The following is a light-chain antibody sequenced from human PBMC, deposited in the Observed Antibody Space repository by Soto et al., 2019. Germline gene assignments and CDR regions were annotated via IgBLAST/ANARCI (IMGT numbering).Light chain of an antibody. CDR3: QQYNNWPPLT. CDR2: DAS. J-gene: IGKJ4*01. CDR1: QTVRNNY. Sequence: EFVLTQSPGTLSLSPGERATLSCRASQTVRNNYLAWYQQKPGQAPRLLIYDASSRATGIPDRFSGGGSGTDFTLTISRLEPEDFAVYYCQQYNNWPPLTFGGGTKVDNK. V-gene: IGKV3-20*01.